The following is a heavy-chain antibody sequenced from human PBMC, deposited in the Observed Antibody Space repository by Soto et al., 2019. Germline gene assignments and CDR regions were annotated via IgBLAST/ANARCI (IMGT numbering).Heavy chain of an antibody. Sequence: GGSLRLSCAASGFTFSSYGMHWVRQAPGKGLEWVAVIWYDGSNKYYADSVKGRFTISRDNSKNTLYLQMNSLRAEDTAVYYCVTRGDYGDYVYAFDIWGQGTMVTVSS. D-gene: IGHD4-17*01. CDR2: IWYDGSNK. CDR1: GFTFSSYG. CDR3: VTRGDYGDYVYAFDI. V-gene: IGHV3-33*01. J-gene: IGHJ3*02.